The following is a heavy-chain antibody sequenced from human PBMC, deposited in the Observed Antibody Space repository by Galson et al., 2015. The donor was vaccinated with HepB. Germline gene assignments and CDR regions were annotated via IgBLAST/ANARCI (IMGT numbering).Heavy chain of an antibody. CDR2: INSKSTGT. Sequence: SVKVSCKASGYTFTADYLHWVRQAPGQGPEWMGWINSKSTGTNYAQKFQGRVTMTRDTSISIVYMELSRLTSDDTAVYYCARGSWDDIDYYSGIDVWGQGTTVTVSS. J-gene: IGHJ6*02. V-gene: IGHV1-2*02. CDR3: ARGSWDDIDYYSGIDV. CDR1: GYTFTADY. D-gene: IGHD1-1*01.